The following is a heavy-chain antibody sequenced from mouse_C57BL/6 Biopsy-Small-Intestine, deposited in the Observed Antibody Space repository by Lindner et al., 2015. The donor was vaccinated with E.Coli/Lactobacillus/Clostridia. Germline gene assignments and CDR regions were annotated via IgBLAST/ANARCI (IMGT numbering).Heavy chain of an antibody. CDR2: ILPGSSII. D-gene: IGHD2-14*01. CDR1: ATTFTGYW. Sequence: VQLQESGAELMSLGPQXSFPARLLATTFTGYWVEWVKQRPGHGLEWVGEILPGSSIITYNEKFKDKATFTADTSSNTAYMQLSSLTTEDSAIYYCAKWYEGGMDYWGQGTSVTVSS. CDR3: AKWYEGGMDY. V-gene: IGHV1-9*01. J-gene: IGHJ4*01.